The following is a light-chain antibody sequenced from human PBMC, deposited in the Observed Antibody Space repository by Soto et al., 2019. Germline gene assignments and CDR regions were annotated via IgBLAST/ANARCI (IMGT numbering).Light chain of an antibody. Sequence: QSALTQPASVSGSPGQSITISCTGSSSDVGGYNYVSWYQQHPGKAPKLMIYGVSYRPSGVSDRFSGSKSGNTASLTIFGLQAEDEDDYYCSSYTSSSTLVFGTGTKLTVL. CDR2: GVS. J-gene: IGLJ1*01. V-gene: IGLV2-14*01. CDR1: SSDVGGYNY. CDR3: SSYTSSSTLV.